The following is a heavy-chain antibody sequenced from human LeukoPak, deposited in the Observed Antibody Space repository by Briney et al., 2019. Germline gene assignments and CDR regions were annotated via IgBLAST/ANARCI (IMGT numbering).Heavy chain of an antibody. CDR2: INPEGAST. V-gene: IGHV3-74*01. J-gene: IGHJ4*02. D-gene: IGHD6-19*01. CDR3: ARGTAIKAGIDF. CDR1: GFAFSTYW. Sequence: PGGSLRLSCTASGFAFSTYWMFWVRQAPGKGLVWVSQINPEGASTTYGDPAKGRFTASRDNANNALHLQMNSRRVDDTAVYYCARGTAIKAGIDFWGQGTGVTVSS.